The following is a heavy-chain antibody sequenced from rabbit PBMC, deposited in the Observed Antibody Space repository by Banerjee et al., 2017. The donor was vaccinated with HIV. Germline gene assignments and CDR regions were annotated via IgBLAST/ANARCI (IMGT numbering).Heavy chain of an antibody. V-gene: IGHV1S45*01. CDR1: GFSFSSSYY. D-gene: IGHD5-1*01. Sequence: QQQLEESGGGLVQPEGSLTLTCTASGFSFSSSYYMCWVRQAPGKGLEWIACIYNGDGSTYYASWAKGRFTISKTSSTTVTLQMTSLTVADTATYFCARSGSFYGTYFNLWGPGTLVTVS. J-gene: IGHJ4*01. CDR2: IYNGDGST. CDR3: ARSGSFYGTYFNL.